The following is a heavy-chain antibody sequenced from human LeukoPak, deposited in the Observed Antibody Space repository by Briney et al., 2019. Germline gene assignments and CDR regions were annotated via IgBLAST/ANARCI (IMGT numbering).Heavy chain of an antibody. CDR3: ARVWGSYRSYFDY. CDR2: ISYDGSNK. CDR1: GFTFSSYA. V-gene: IGHV3-30-3*01. J-gene: IGHJ4*02. Sequence: GGSLRLSCAASGFTFSSYAMHCVRQAPGKGLEWVAVISYDGSNKYYADSVKGRFTISRDNSKNTLYLQMNSLRAEDTAVYYCARVWGSYRSYFDYWGQGTLVTVSS. D-gene: IGHD1-26*01.